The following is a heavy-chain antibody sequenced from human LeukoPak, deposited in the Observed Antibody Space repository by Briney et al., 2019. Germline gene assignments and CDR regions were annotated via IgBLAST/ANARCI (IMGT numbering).Heavy chain of an antibody. CDR3: ARHLRYGGSSGWQD. CDR2: IYYSGST. D-gene: IGHD6-19*01. J-gene: IGHJ4*02. CDR1: GGSISSSSYY. V-gene: IGHV4-39*01. Sequence: SETLSLTCTVSGGSISSSSYYWGWIRQPPGKGLEWIGSIYYSGSTYYNPSLKSRVTISVDTSKNQFSLKLSSVTAADTAVYYCARHLRYGGSSGWQDWGQGTLVTVSS.